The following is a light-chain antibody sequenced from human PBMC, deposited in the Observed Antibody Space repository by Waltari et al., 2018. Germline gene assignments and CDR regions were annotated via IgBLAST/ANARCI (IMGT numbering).Light chain of an antibody. CDR3: MQGANWPPT. CDR2: MVS. CDR1: HSLVYDNGNTY. Sequence: DVVMTQSPLSLSVALGQPASISCTSSHSLVYDNGNTYLNWFHQRPGQSPRRLICMVSTRDSGVAGRFSGSGSGTDFTLTINGVEAEDVGLYFCMQGANWPPTFGQGTRVEIK. V-gene: IGKV2-30*01. J-gene: IGKJ1*01.